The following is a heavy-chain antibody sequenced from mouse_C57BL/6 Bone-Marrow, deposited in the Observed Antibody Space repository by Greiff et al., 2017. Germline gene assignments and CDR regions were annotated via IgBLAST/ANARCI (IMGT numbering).Heavy chain of an antibody. V-gene: IGHV14-4*01. CDR2: IDPENGDT. J-gene: IGHJ1*03. CDR1: GFNIKDDY. Sequence: VQLQQSGAELVRPGASVKLSCTASGFNIKDDYMHWVKQRPEQGLEWIGWIDPENGDTEYASKFQGKATITADTSSNTAYLQLSSLTSEDTAVYYWTPYYYGSSDGYFDVWGTGTTVTVSS. D-gene: IGHD1-1*01. CDR3: TPYYYGSSDGYFDV.